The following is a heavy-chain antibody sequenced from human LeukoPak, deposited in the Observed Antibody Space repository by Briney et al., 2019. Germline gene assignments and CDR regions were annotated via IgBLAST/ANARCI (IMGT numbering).Heavy chain of an antibody. J-gene: IGHJ4*02. D-gene: IGHD7-27*01. CDR2: ISSTGVI. V-gene: IGHV3-69-1*01. CDR3: ARDHNWGFDY. CDR1: GFTFSDYP. Sequence: GGSLRLSCAASGFTFSDYPMNWVRQTPGKGLEWVSYISSTGVIYYADSVRGRFSISRDNAMNSVYMQMNSLRAEDTALYFCARDHNWGFDYWGRGTLVTVSS.